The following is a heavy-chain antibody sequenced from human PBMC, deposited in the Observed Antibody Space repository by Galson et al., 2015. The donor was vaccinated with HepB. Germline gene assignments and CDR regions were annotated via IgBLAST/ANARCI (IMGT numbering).Heavy chain of an antibody. V-gene: IGHV2-5*02. J-gene: IGHJ4*02. CDR3: AKLGNSFFEY. CDR1: GLSISASGEG. D-gene: IGHD4-23*01. CDR2: IYWDDTK. Sequence: PALVKPTQTLTLTCSLSGLSISASGEGVGWIRQPPGKALEWLSLIYWDDTKRYRPSLENRLTITKDTSKNQVVLTMTNMDPVDTGTYYCAKLGNSFFEYWGQGTPVTVSS.